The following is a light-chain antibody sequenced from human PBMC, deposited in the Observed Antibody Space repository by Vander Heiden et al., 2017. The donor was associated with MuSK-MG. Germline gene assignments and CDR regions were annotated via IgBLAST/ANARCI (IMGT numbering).Light chain of an antibody. V-gene: IGLV2-11*01. J-gene: IGLJ3*02. CDR2: DVR. Sequence: SALPQPRSVSVSPGHSVTISFTGPSSDVCVYSYVSWSPHHPGKAPQLLLYDVRKRAAGVPDCFSGSKAGNTASLTRAGRKAEDEDDYYCGSDGGNDRVFGGGTKLTVL. CDR1: SSDVCVYSY. CDR3: GSDGGNDRV.